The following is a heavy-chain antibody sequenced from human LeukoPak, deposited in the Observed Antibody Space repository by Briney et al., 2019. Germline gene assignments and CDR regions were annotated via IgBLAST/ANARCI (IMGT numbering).Heavy chain of an antibody. CDR3: ARGLYYYDSSGYYSDLPYYYYYYMDV. V-gene: IGHV1-69*13. Sequence: SVKVSCKASGGTFSSYAISWVRQAPGQGLEWMGGIIPIFGTANYAQKFQGRVTITADESTSTAYMELSSLRSEDTAVYYCARGLYYYDSSGYYSDLPYYYYYYMDVWGKGTTVTISS. J-gene: IGHJ6*03. CDR2: IIPIFGTA. D-gene: IGHD3-22*01. CDR1: GGTFSSYA.